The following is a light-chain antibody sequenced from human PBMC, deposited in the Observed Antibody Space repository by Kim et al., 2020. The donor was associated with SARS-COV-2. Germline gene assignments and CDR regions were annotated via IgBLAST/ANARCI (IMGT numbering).Light chain of an antibody. V-gene: IGLV4-69*01. CDR1: SGHSTYA. Sequence: QLVLNQSPSASASLGASVKRTCTLSSGHSTYAIAWHQQQPEKGPRYLMKVDSDGSHNKGDGIPDRFSGSSSGAERYLTISSLQSEDEADYYCQTWDTGIRVFGGGTKVTVL. CDR2: VDSDGSH. CDR3: QTWDTGIRV. J-gene: IGLJ3*02.